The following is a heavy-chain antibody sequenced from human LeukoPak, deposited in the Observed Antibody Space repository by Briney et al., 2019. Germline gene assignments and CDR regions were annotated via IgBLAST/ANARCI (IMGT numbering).Heavy chain of an antibody. D-gene: IGHD3-10*01. V-gene: IGHV3-11*01. CDR3: ARVLSMVRGFMPHWYFDY. CDR1: AFNFSNYY. Sequence: GGSRTPSWPASAFNFSNYYTSCIRQDPGEGIEWDSYISSSGSTIYYADYVKSRFTIYRDNAKNSLYLQMNSLRAEDTAVYYCARVLSMVRGFMPHWYFDYWGQGTLVTVSS. J-gene: IGHJ4*02. CDR2: ISSSGSTI.